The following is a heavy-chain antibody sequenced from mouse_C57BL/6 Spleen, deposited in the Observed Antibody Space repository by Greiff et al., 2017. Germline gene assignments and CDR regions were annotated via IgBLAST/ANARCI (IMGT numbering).Heavy chain of an antibody. V-gene: IGHV1-50*01. CDR3: ARRSSGYVIAY. CDR1: GYTFTSYW. D-gene: IGHD3-2*02. Sequence: VQLQQPGAELVKPGASVKLSCKASGYTFTSYWMPWVKQRPGQGLEWIGEIDPSDSCTNYNHKFKGKAALTVDTSSSTAYMQRSSLTSEDSAVYYCARRSSGYVIAYWGQGTLVTVSA. CDR2: IDPSDSCT. J-gene: IGHJ3*01.